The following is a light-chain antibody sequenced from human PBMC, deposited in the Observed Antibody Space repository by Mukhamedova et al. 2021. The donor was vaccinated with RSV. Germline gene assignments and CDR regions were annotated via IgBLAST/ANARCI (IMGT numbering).Light chain of an antibody. CDR1: QSVSSN. V-gene: IGKV3-15*01. CDR2: GAS. Sequence: LSCRASQSVSSNLAWYQQKPGQAPRLLIYGASTRATGIPARFSGSGSGTDFTLTISSLQSEDFAVYYCQQYKSRPHSFGQGTKL. CDR3: QQYKSRPHS. J-gene: IGKJ2*03.